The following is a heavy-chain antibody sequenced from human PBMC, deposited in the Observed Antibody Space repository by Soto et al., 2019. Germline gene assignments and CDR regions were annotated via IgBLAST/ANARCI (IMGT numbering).Heavy chain of an antibody. D-gene: IGHD6-19*01. Sequence: QVQLVQSGAEVKKPGASVKVSCKTSGYTFTSYDIHWVRQATGQGPEWMGWMNPNSGNTVYAQKFQGRITMTRNTAMSTAYRELSSLRPEDTAVYYCARTRGGAVAGTWGQGTLVTVSS. J-gene: IGHJ5*02. CDR1: GYTFTSYD. CDR2: MNPNSGNT. CDR3: ARTRGGAVAGT. V-gene: IGHV1-8*01.